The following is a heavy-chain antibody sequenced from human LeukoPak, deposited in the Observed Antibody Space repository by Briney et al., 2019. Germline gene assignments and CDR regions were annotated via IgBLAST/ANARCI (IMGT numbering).Heavy chain of an antibody. D-gene: IGHD1-26*01. Sequence: GGSLRLSCAASGFTFSSYGIHWVRQAPGKGLEWVTFIPYDGLNRIYADSVEGRFTVSRDNSKNTVYLQMNSLRPEDTAVYYCAKGSTSSGSLVDYWGQGTLVTVSS. CDR2: IPYDGLNR. J-gene: IGHJ4*02. CDR3: AKGSTSSGSLVDY. V-gene: IGHV3-30*02. CDR1: GFTFSSYG.